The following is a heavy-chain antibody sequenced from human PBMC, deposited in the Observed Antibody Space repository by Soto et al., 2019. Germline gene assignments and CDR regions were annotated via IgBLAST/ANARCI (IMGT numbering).Heavy chain of an antibody. V-gene: IGHV4-59*01. D-gene: IGHD6-13*01. Sequence: SETLSLTCTVSGGSISSYYWSWIRQPPGKGLEWIGYIYYSGSTNYNPSLQSRVTISVDTSKNQFSLKLSSVTAADTAVYYCARDGRSIAAAGPSYYFDYWGQGTLVTVSS. CDR3: ARDGRSIAAAGPSYYFDY. J-gene: IGHJ4*02. CDR1: GGSISSYY. CDR2: IYYSGST.